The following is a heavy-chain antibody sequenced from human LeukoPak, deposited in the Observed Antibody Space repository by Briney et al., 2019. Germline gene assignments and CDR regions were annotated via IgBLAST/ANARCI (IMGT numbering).Heavy chain of an antibody. CDR3: ARGNTMVRGVRGPFDY. Sequence: ASVKVSCKASGYTFTGYYMHWVRQAPGQGLEWKGWINPNSGGTNYAQKFQGRVTMTRDTSISTAYMELSRLRSDDTAVYYCARGNTMVRGVRGPFDYWGQGTLVTVSS. V-gene: IGHV1-2*02. CDR2: INPNSGGT. CDR1: GYTFTGYY. D-gene: IGHD3-10*01. J-gene: IGHJ4*02.